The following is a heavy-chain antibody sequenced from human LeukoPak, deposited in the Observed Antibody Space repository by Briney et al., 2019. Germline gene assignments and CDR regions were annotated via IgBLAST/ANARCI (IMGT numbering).Heavy chain of an antibody. J-gene: IGHJ4*02. CDR1: GYTFTSCG. CDR2: INPYNGDT. D-gene: IGHD6-13*01. Sequence: ASVKVSCKASGYTFTSCGVSWVRQAPGQGLEWMGWINPYNGDTSYAHNVQGRLTITTDTATTTAYIELRSLTSDDTATYFCVRDPGEQLAIDPHFDFWGLGTPVTVS. CDR3: VRDPGEQLAIDPHFDF. V-gene: IGHV1-18*01.